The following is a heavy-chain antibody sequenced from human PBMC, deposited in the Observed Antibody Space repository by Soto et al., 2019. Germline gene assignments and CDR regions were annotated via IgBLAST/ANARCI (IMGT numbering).Heavy chain of an antibody. CDR1: GFTFSSYA. D-gene: IGHD4-17*01. CDR3: AKAPYGHYDYGMDV. V-gene: IGHV3-23*01. Sequence: EVQLLESGGGLVQPGGSLRLSCAASGFTFSSYAMSWVRQAPGKGLEWVSAISGSGGSTYYADSVTGRFTISSQNSKNTLYLQMNSLRAEDTAVYYCAKAPYGHYDYGMDVWGQGTTVTVSS. CDR2: ISGSGGST. J-gene: IGHJ6*02.